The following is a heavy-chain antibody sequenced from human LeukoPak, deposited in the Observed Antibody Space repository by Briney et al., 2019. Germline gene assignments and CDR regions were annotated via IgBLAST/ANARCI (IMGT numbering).Heavy chain of an antibody. CDR2: INHSGST. V-gene: IGHV4-34*01. Sequence: SETLSLTCAVYGGSFSGYYWSWIRQPPGKGLERIGEINHSGSTNYNPSLKSRVTISVDTSKNQFSLKLSSVTAADTAVYYCARGLRFLEWSEINDYWGQGTLVTVSS. CDR1: GGSFSGYY. CDR3: ARGLRFLEWSEINDY. D-gene: IGHD3-3*01. J-gene: IGHJ4*02.